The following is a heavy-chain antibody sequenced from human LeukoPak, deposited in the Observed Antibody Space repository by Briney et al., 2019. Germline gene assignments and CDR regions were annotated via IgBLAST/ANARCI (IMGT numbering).Heavy chain of an antibody. Sequence: PGGSLRLSCAASGFTVSTSYMNWVRQAPGKGLEWVSVIYSGGSTYYADSVKGRFTISRDNSKNTIYLQMNSLRAEDTAMYYCARDRRDGYNVLDYWGQGTLVTVSS. CDR1: GFTVSTSY. D-gene: IGHD5-24*01. CDR2: IYSGGST. J-gene: IGHJ4*02. CDR3: ARDRRDGYNVLDY. V-gene: IGHV3-53*01.